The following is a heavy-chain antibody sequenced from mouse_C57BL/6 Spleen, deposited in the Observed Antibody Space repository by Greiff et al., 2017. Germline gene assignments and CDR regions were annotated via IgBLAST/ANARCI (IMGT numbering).Heavy chain of an antibody. CDR2: ISDGGSYT. D-gene: IGHD2-3*01. V-gene: IGHV5-4*01. CDR3: ARDDDGYFDY. Sequence: EVKLVESGGGLVKPGGSLKLSCAASGFTFSSYAMSWVRQTPEQRLEWVATISDGGSYTYYPDNVKGRFTISRDNTKNNLYLQMSHLKSEDTAMYYCARDDDGYFDYWGQGTTLTVSS. CDR1: GFTFSSYA. J-gene: IGHJ2*01.